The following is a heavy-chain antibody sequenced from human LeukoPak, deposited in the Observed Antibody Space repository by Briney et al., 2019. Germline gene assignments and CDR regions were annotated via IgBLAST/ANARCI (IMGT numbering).Heavy chain of an antibody. D-gene: IGHD3-10*01. Sequence: GASVKVSCKASGFTFTSSAMQWVRQARGQRLEWIGWIVVGSGNTNYAQKFQERVTITRDMSTSTAYMELSSLRSEDTAVYYCAAIGEPGESYFDYWGQGTLVTVSS. CDR2: IVVGSGNT. V-gene: IGHV1-58*02. J-gene: IGHJ4*02. CDR3: AAIGEPGESYFDY. CDR1: GFTFTSSA.